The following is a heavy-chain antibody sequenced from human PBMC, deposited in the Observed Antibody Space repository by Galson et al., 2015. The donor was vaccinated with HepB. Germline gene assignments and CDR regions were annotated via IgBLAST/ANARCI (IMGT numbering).Heavy chain of an antibody. V-gene: IGHV3-30*03. Sequence: SLRLSCAASGFTFSNYAMHWVRQAPGQGLAWVAVISYDGSNKHYADSVKGRFTISSDNSKNTLYLEMNSLRVEDTAVYYCARDRVAANWFDPWGQGTLVTVSS. D-gene: IGHD6-13*01. CDR1: GFTFSNYA. CDR2: ISYDGSNK. CDR3: ARDRVAANWFDP. J-gene: IGHJ5*02.